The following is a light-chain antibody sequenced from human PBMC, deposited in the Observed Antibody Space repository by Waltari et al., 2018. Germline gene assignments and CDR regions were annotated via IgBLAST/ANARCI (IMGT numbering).Light chain of an antibody. CDR1: PSDIGGYKL. V-gene: IGLV2-8*01. J-gene: IGLJ2*01. CDR2: DVS. Sequence: QSALTQPPSASGSPGQSVTISCTGTPSDIGGYKLVSWFQQPPGKAPKLVIYDVSERPSGVPDRFSGSKSGSTATLTVSGLQAEDEADYYCSSYGGKNNLIFGGGTTLTVL. CDR3: SSYGGKNNLI.